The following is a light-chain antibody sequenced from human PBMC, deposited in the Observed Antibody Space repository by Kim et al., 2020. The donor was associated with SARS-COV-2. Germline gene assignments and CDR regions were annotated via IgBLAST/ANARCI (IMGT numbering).Light chain of an antibody. V-gene: IGKV1-5*03. J-gene: IGKJ2*01. CDR1: QSINNW. CDR2: EAS. CDR3: QQYKTYSST. Sequence: SAAVGDRVTITCRASQSINNWLAWYQQKPGKAPKVLIYEASSLESGVPSRFSGSASGTEFTLTISSLQPDDFATYYCQQYKTYSSTFGQGTKLEI.